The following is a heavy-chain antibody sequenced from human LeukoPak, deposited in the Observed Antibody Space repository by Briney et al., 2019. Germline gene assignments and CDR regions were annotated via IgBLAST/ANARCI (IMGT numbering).Heavy chain of an antibody. J-gene: IGHJ4*02. CDR3: ARGGGTYSYASYFDY. V-gene: IGHV4-34*01. CDR2: INHNGST. D-gene: IGHD5-18*01. Sequence: KPSETLSLTCAVYGGSFSGYYWSWIRQPPGKGLEWIGEINHNGSTNYNPSLKSRVTISVDTSKNQFSLKLSSVTAADTAVYYCARGGGTYSYASYFDYWGQGTLVTVSS. CDR1: GGSFSGYY.